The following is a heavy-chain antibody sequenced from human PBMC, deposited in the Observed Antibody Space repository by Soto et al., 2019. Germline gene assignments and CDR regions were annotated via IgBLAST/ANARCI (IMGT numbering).Heavy chain of an antibody. CDR1: GFTFSSHA. Sequence: GGSLRLSCAASGFTFSSHAMSWVRQAPGKGLEWVSGISRSGDFTEYAESVKGRFTISRDNSKNTVSLQMNSLRADDTAVYYCAKGRGTTSIFDYWGQGILVTVSS. CDR2: ISRSGDFT. J-gene: IGHJ4*02. D-gene: IGHD3-16*01. V-gene: IGHV3-23*01. CDR3: AKGRGTTSIFDY.